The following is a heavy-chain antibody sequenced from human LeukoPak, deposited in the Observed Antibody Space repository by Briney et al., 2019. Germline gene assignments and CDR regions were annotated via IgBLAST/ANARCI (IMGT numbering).Heavy chain of an antibody. CDR3: TRGSIAYYMDV. CDR2: IYYSGST. J-gene: IGHJ6*03. V-gene: IGHV4-59*01. D-gene: IGHD3-22*01. Sequence: PPETLSLTPTDPGGSISSSYWSSIRQPPGERLEWIGNIYYSGSTNYNPSLKSRVTISVDTSKNQFSLKLSSVTAADTAVYYCTRGSIAYYMDVWGKGTTVTISS. CDR1: GGSISSSY.